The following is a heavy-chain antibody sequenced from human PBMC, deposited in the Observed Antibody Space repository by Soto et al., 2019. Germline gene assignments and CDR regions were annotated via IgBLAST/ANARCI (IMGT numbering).Heavy chain of an antibody. CDR3: ARVYGDYDYYGMDV. CDR1: GFNLSNHG. D-gene: IGHD4-17*01. V-gene: IGHV1-18*01. Sequence: APLKVSRKASGFNLSNHGVSRVGQGPGQGLEWMGWISAYNGNTNYAQKLQGRVTMTTDTSTSTAYMELRSLRSDDTAVYYCARVYGDYDYYGMDVWGQGTTVTVSS. J-gene: IGHJ6*02. CDR2: ISAYNGNT.